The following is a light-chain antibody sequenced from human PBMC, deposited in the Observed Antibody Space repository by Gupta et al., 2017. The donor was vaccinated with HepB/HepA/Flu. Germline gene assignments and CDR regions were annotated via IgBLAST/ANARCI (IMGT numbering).Light chain of an antibody. Sequence: ELVLTQSPATLFLSPGERATLSCRASQSVSSYLAWYQQKPGQAPRLLIYDASNRATGIPARFSGSGSATDFTLTISSLEPEDFAVYYCQQRSNWPPLTFGGGTKVEIK. CDR1: QSVSSY. CDR3: QQRSNWPPLT. J-gene: IGKJ4*01. CDR2: DAS. V-gene: IGKV3-11*01.